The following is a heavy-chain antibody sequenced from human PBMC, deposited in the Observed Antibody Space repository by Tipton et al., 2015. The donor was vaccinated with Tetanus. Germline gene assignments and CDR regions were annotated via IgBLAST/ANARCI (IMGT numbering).Heavy chain of an antibody. CDR2: ISGSGDST. Sequence: SLRLSCAASGFTFSMYAMSWVRQAPGKGLEWVSAISGSGDSTYYADSVKGRFTISRDNSKKTLYLQMDSLRAEDTAVYYCAKVGRSGGVCQYYHGMDVWGQGTAVTVSS. CDR3: AKVGRSGGVCQYYHGMDV. D-gene: IGHD3-16*01. J-gene: IGHJ6*02. CDR1: GFTFSMYA. V-gene: IGHV3-23*01.